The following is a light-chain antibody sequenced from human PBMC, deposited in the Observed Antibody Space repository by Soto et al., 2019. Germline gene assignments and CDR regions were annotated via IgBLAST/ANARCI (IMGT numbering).Light chain of an antibody. Sequence: EIVLTQSPATLSLSPGERATLSCRASQSVSSYLAWYQQKPGQAPRLLIYDATNGATGIPARFSGSGSGTDFTLTISSLEPEDFAVYYCQQRSNWPTFGQATRLEI. CDR1: QSVSSY. V-gene: IGKV3-11*01. CDR2: DAT. J-gene: IGKJ5*01. CDR3: QQRSNWPT.